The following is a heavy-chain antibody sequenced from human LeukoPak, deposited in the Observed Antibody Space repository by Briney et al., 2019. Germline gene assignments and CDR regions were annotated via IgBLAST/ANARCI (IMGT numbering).Heavy chain of an antibody. CDR2: ISNSGSSI. Sequence: GGSLRLSCAGSGFTFSSYTMSWVRQAPGKGLEWVSYISNSGSSIYYADSVKGRFTISRDNAKNSLYLQMNSLRAEDTAVYYCARVMGRYANDWWGQGTLVTVSS. V-gene: IGHV3-48*04. D-gene: IGHD1-26*01. CDR3: ARVMGRYANDW. J-gene: IGHJ4*02. CDR1: GFTFSSYT.